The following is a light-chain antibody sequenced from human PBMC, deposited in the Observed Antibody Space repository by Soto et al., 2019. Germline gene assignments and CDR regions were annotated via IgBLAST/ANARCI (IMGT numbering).Light chain of an antibody. CDR3: QSYDSSLSGYVV. V-gene: IGLV1-40*01. Sequence: QSVLTQPPSVSGAPGQRVTISCTGSSSNIGAGYDVHWYQQLPGTAPKLLIYGNSNRPSGVPDRFSGYNSGTSASLAITGLQAEDEADDYCQSYDSSLSGYVVFGGGTKLTVL. CDR1: SSNIGAGYD. CDR2: GNS. J-gene: IGLJ2*01.